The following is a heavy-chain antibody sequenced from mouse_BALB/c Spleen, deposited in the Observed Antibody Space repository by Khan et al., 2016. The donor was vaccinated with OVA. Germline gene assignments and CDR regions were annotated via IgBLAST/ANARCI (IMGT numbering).Heavy chain of an antibody. D-gene: IGHD1-1*01. CDR3: ASSNYYGSGLYAMDY. CDR1: GYTFTSYW. V-gene: IGHV1S41*01. J-gene: IGHJ4*01. CDR2: IAPGSGGS. Sequence: DLVKPGASVKLSCKASGYTFTSYWINWIKQRPGQGLEWIGHIAPGSGGSYYNEVFKAKATLTVDTSSRTVYIQLSSLSSEDSAVXFCASSNYYGSGLYAMDYWGQGASVTVSS.